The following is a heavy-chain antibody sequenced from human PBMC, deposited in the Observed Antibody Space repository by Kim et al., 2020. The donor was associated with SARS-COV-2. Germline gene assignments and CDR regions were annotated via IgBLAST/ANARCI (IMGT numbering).Heavy chain of an antibody. CDR3: ARDRAMDV. CDR2: GST. J-gene: IGHJ6*02. V-gene: IGHV4-39*07. Sequence: GSTNYTPSLKSRVTRSVDTSKNQYSLKLSSVTAADTAVYYCARDRAMDVWGQGTTVTVSS.